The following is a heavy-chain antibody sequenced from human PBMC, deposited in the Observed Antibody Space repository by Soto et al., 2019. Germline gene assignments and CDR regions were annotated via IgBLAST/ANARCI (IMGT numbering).Heavy chain of an antibody. CDR2: INAGNGNT. V-gene: IGHV1-3*01. CDR1: GYTFTSYA. CDR3: ATRGPYCSGGSCYSLYYYGMDV. D-gene: IGHD2-15*01. Sequence: GASVKVSCKASGYTFTSYAMHWVRQAPGQRLEWMGWINAGNGNTKYSQKFQGRVTITRDTSASTAYMELSSLRSEDTAVYYCATRGPYCSGGSCYSLYYYGMDVWGQGTTVTVSS. J-gene: IGHJ6*02.